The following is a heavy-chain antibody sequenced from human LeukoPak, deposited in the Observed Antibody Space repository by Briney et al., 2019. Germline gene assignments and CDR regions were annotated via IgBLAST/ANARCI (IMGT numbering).Heavy chain of an antibody. Sequence: SETLSLTCAVYGGSFSGYYWSWIRQPPGKGLEWIGEINHSGSTNYNPSLKSRVTISVDTSKNQFSLQLNSVTPEDTAVYYCAREIAVAGTGPDYWGQGTLVTVSS. D-gene: IGHD6-19*01. CDR2: INHSGST. CDR1: GGSFSGYY. CDR3: AREIAVAGTGPDY. J-gene: IGHJ4*02. V-gene: IGHV4-34*01.